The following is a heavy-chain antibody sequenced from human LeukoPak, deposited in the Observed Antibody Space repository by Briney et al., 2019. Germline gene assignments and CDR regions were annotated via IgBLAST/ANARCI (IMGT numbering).Heavy chain of an antibody. CDR1: GFTFSNSW. CDR2: INKDGSDE. Sequence: GGSLRLSCAVYGFTFSNSWMSWLRQAPGKGLEWVAGINKDGSDEYYVDFVKGRFTISSDNANNSLYLQMNSLRVDDTAVYYCVRDRGYTSYDYWGQGTLVTVSS. D-gene: IGHD5-18*01. V-gene: IGHV3-7*01. CDR3: VRDRGYTSYDY. J-gene: IGHJ4*02.